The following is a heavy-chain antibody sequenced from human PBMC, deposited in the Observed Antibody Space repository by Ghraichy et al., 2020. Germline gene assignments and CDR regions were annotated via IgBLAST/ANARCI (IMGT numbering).Heavy chain of an antibody. CDR1: GFTITTYW. V-gene: IGHV3-7*03. Sequence: GGSLRLSCAASGFTITTYWMSWVRQAPGKGLEWVANIKQDGSETYYVESVKGRFTISRDISKNTLYLQMNSLRSEDTAVYYCAKVVTNHLGVVGYYFDYWSHGALVTVSS. D-gene: IGHD1-14*01. CDR3: AKVVTNHLGVVGYYFDY. CDR2: IKQDGSET. J-gene: IGHJ4*01.